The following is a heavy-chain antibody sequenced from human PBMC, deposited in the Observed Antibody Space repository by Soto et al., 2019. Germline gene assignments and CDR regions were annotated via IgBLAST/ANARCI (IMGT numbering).Heavy chain of an antibody. Sequence: QLQLQESGPGLVKPSETLSLTCTVSGGSISSSSYYWGWIRQPPGKGLEWIGRIYYRGSTYYNPSLKSRVTISVDTSKNQFSLKLSSVTAADTAVYYCARIFWSGYYPINWFDPWGQGTLVTVSS. J-gene: IGHJ5*02. D-gene: IGHD3-3*01. V-gene: IGHV4-39*01. CDR3: ARIFWSGYYPINWFDP. CDR1: GGSISSSSYY. CDR2: IYYRGST.